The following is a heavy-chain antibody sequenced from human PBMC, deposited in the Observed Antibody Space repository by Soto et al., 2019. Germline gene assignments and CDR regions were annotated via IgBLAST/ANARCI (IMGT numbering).Heavy chain of an antibody. D-gene: IGHD2-21*02. Sequence: SVKVSWKASGGTCSSCAISWVRQAPGQGLEWMGGIIPIFGTANYAQKFQGRVTITADESTSTAYMELSSLRSEDTAVYYCARVPRAYCGGDCYDARKNWFDPWGQGTLVTVSS. V-gene: IGHV1-69*13. CDR2: IIPIFGTA. CDR1: GGTCSSCA. CDR3: ARVPRAYCGGDCYDARKNWFDP. J-gene: IGHJ5*02.